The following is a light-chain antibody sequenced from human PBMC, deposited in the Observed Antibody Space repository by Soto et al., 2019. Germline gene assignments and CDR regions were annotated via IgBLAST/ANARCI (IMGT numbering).Light chain of an antibody. Sequence: QSALTQPPSASGSPGQSVTISCTGTSSDVGRYNYVSWYQQHPGKAPKLMIYEVNKRPSGVPDRFSGSKSGNTASLTVSGRQAEDEADYYCSSYAASGVVFGGGTKLTVL. CDR3: SSYAASGVV. V-gene: IGLV2-8*01. J-gene: IGLJ2*01. CDR2: EVN. CDR1: SSDVGRYNY.